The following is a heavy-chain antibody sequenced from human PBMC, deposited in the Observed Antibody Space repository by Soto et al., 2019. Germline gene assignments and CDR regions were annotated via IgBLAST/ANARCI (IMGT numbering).Heavy chain of an antibody. CDR3: ARDAYGDYFGY. Sequence: PGGSLRLSCAASVFTFSSYSMNWVRQAPGKGLEWVSYISSGSSTIYYADSVKGRFTISRDNAKNSLYLQMNSLRAEDTAVYYCARDAYGDYFGYWGQGTLVTVSS. CDR1: VFTFSSYS. D-gene: IGHD4-17*01. V-gene: IGHV3-48*01. J-gene: IGHJ4*02. CDR2: ISSGSSTI.